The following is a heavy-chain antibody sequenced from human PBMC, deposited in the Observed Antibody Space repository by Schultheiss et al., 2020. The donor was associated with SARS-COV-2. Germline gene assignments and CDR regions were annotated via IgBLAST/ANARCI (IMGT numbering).Heavy chain of an antibody. D-gene: IGHD6-6*01. J-gene: IGHJ4*02. Sequence: SETLSLTCTVSGCSISSYYWSWIRQPPGKGLEWIGYIYYSGSTNYNPCLKGQVTMSVDTSKNQFSLKLSSVTAADTAVYYCARAEYSSSFDYWVQGTLVTVSS. CDR2: IYYSGST. CDR3: ARAEYSSSFDY. CDR1: GCSISSYY. V-gene: IGHV4-59*12.